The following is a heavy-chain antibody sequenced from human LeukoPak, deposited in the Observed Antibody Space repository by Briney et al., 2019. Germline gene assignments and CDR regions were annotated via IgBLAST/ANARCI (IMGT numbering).Heavy chain of an antibody. D-gene: IGHD2-8*01. V-gene: IGHV4-59*01. Sequence: SETLSLTCTVSGGSISSYYWSWIRQPPGKGLEWIGYIYYSGSTNYNPSLKSRVTISVDTSKNQFSLKLSSVTAADTAVYYCAGLYCTNGVCWDYWGQGTLVTVSS. CDR2: IYYSGST. CDR1: GGSISSYY. J-gene: IGHJ4*02. CDR3: AGLYCTNGVCWDY.